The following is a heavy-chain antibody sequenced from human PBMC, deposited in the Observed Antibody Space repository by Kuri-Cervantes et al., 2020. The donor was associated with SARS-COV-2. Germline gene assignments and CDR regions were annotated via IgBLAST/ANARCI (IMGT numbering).Heavy chain of an antibody. V-gene: IGHV1-18*04. Sequence: ASVKVSCKASGYNFITHGISWVRQAPGQGLEWMGWISAYNGNKNYAQKVQDGVTLTTDTSTSTAYMELRSLRSDDTAVYYCARGPQEAGAGPSQDGFDYWGQGTLVTVSS. CDR2: ISAYNGNK. D-gene: IGHD6-19*01. J-gene: IGHJ4*02. CDR3: ARGPQEAGAGPSQDGFDY. CDR1: GYNFITHG.